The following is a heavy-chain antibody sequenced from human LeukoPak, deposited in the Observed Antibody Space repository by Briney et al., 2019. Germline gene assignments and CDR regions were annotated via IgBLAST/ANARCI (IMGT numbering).Heavy chain of an antibody. D-gene: IGHD5-18*01. CDR2: IKSKIDVETT. CDR3: TTAPSGYAYMNGWHLDY. Sequence: PGGSLRLSCAASGLTFNYVWMSWVRQAPGRGLEWVGRIKSKIDVETTDYATPVKGRFTISRDYSKNTLNLQMNSLNTEDTAWYYCTTAPSGYAYMNGWHLDYWGQGALVTVSS. J-gene: IGHJ4*02. V-gene: IGHV3-15*01. CDR1: GLTFNYVW.